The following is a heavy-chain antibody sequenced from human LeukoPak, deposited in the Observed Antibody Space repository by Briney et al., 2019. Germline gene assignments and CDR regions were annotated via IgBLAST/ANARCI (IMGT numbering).Heavy chain of an antibody. CDR2: ISSSSSFI. CDR3: SRDRHCIGSTCYGL. J-gene: IGHJ4*02. D-gene: IGHD2-2*01. V-gene: IGHV3-21*01. Sequence: GGSLRLSCAASGFTFSSYSMNWVRQAPGKGLEWVSSISSSSSFIYYADSVKGRFTISRDNAKNSLYLQMNSLRAEDTAVYYCSRDRHCIGSTCYGLWGQGTRVTVSS. CDR1: GFTFSSYS.